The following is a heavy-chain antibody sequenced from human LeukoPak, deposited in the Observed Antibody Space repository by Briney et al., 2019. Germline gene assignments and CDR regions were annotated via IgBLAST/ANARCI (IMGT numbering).Heavy chain of an antibody. D-gene: IGHD3-3*01. J-gene: IGHJ3*02. V-gene: IGHV4-4*07. CDR2: IYSRGST. CDR1: GGSISSYY. CDR3: ARGRFCSADICSGGDAFDI. Sequence: PSESLSLTCTVPGGSISSYYWSWIRQPAGKGLEWIGRIYSRGSTNYSPSLKSRVTMSLDTSKNQFSLRLSSLTAADTALYYCARGRFCSADICSGGDAFDIWGQGTMVSVSS.